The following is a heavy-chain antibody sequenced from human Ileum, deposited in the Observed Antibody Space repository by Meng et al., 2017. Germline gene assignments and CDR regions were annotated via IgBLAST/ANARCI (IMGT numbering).Heavy chain of an antibody. J-gene: IGHJ5*02. CDR1: GGSFSGYH. CDR2: INHSGST. V-gene: IGHV4-34*01. CDR3: ARGGPWFDP. Sequence: QAKLPQWGAGLLKPSAPLSRTCAVYGGSFSGYHWSGLRPPRGKGLEWIGEINHSGSTNYNPSLKSRVTLSVDTSKNQSSLKLSSVTAADTAVYYCARGGPWFDPWGQGTLVTVSS.